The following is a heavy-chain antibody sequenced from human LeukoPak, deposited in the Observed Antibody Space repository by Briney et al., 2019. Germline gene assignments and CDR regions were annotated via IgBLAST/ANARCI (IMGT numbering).Heavy chain of an antibody. Sequence: GGSLRLSCAASGFTFSSYWMSWVRQASGKGLEWVANIKQDGGAKYYVDSVKGRFTISRDNAKNSLYLQMNSLRAEDTAVYYCARDRYGSSGYDWFDPWGQGTLVTVSS. CDR2: IKQDGGAK. D-gene: IGHD3-22*01. V-gene: IGHV3-7*01. J-gene: IGHJ5*02. CDR1: GFTFSSYW. CDR3: ARDRYGSSGYDWFDP.